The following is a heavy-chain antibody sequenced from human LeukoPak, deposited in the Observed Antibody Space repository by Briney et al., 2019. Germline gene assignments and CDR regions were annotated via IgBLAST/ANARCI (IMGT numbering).Heavy chain of an antibody. CDR2: IYYSGSA. D-gene: IGHD3-22*01. V-gene: IGHV4-31*03. Sequence: SETLSLTCTVSGGSISSGDYYWSWIRQHPGKGLEWIGNIYYSGSAYYNPSLKSRVTISVDTSKSQFSLKLSSVTAADTAVYYCAREGYDSSYYYYLDYWGQGTLVTVSS. CDR1: GGSISSGDYY. CDR3: AREGYDSSYYYYLDY. J-gene: IGHJ4*02.